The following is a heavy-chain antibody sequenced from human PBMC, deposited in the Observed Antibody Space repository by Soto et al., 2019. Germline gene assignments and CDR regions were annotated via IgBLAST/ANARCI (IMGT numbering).Heavy chain of an antibody. Sequence: QVQLVQSGAEVKKPGSSVKVSCKASGGTCSSYAISWVRQAPGQGLEWMGGIIPIFGTANYAQKFQGRVTITADESTSTAYMELSSLRSEDTGVYYCASPGYYYDSSGYYPRKVQAEYFQLWGQGTLVTVSS. CDR1: GGTCSSYA. J-gene: IGHJ1*01. V-gene: IGHV1-69*01. CDR2: IIPIFGTA. CDR3: ASPGYYYDSSGYYPRKVQAEYFQL. D-gene: IGHD3-22*01.